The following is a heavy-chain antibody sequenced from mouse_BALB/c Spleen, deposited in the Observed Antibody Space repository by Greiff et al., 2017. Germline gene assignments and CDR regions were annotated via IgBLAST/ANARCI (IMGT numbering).Heavy chain of an antibody. D-gene: IGHD1-1*01. CDR2: INPSTGYT. Sequence: QVQLQQSGAELAKPGASVKMSCKASGYTFTSYWMHWVKQRPGQGLEWIGYINPSTGYTEYNQKFKDKATLTADKSSSTAYMQLSSLTSEDSAVYYCAIIYYYGFDYWGQGTTLTVAS. CDR1: GYTFTSYW. J-gene: IGHJ2*01. V-gene: IGHV1-7*01. CDR3: AIIYYYGFDY.